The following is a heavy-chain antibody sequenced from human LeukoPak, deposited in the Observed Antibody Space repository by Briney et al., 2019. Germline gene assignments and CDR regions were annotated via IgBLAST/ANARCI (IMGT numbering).Heavy chain of an antibody. CDR1: SATVIH. CDR2: IYIDTNT. CDR3: ARDREVVIAKAQMDV. D-gene: IGHD2-21*01. Sequence: SATVIHTSCDRPLPKGVRGWDSAIYIDTNTYYADHVKGRFTSSRDNSKNTLFLQMNSLRAEDTAVYYCARDREVVIAKAQMDVWGKGTTVTVFS. V-gene: IGHV3-53*01. J-gene: IGHJ6*04.